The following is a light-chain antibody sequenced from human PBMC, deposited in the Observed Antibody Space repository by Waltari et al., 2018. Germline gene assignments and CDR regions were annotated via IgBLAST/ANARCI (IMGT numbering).Light chain of an antibody. CDR3: QHYVSLPAT. Sequence: EIVLTQSPGTLSLSPGERATLSCRASQSVSRTLAWYQQKPGQAPRLLIYGASTRATGIPERFSGGGSGTDFSLTISRLEPEDFAVYYCQHYVSLPATFGQGTKVENK. J-gene: IGKJ1*01. V-gene: IGKV3-20*01. CDR2: GAS. CDR1: QSVSRT.